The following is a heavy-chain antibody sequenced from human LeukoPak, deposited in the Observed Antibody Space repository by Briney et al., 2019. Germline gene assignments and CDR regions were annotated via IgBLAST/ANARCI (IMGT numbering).Heavy chain of an antibody. Sequence: SETLSLTCAVSGYSISSGYYWGWIRQPPGKELEWIGSIYHSGSTYYNPSLKSRVTISVDTSKNQFSLKLSSVTAADTAVYYCARVMEYYSNSQNWFDPWGQGTLVTVSS. J-gene: IGHJ5*02. CDR3: ARVMEYYSNSQNWFDP. V-gene: IGHV4-38-2*01. CDR1: GYSISSGYY. CDR2: IYHSGST. D-gene: IGHD4-11*01.